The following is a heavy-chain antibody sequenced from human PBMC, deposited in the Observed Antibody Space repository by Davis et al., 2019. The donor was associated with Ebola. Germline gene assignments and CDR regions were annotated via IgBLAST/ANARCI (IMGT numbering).Heavy chain of an antibody. CDR2: INHRGGT. Sequence: PGGSLRLSCAVHGGSLNTYYWTWIRQAPGKGLEWIGEINHRGGTNYNPALKSRLSISVDTFNNQFSLKLSSVTAADTAVYYCARNNSGIPFDYWGQGTLVIVSS. V-gene: IGHV4-34*01. J-gene: IGHJ4*02. CDR3: ARNNSGIPFDY. D-gene: IGHD3-10*01. CDR1: GGSLNTYY.